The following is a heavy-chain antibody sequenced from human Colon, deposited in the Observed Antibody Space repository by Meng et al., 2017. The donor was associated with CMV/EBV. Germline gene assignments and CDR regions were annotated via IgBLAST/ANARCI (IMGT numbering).Heavy chain of an antibody. CDR2: IYRGDAT. V-gene: IGHV3-66*02. CDR3: AKAPGGNDGYYYFDH. Sequence: GGSLRLSCAASGFSVTDTYMSWVRQSPGKGLEWVSVIYRGDATHYADSVKGRFTISRDNSKNTLFLQMSSLRTGDSAVYYCAKAPGGNDGYYYFDHWGHGTRVTVSS. CDR1: GFSVTDTY. J-gene: IGHJ4*01. D-gene: IGHD5-12*01.